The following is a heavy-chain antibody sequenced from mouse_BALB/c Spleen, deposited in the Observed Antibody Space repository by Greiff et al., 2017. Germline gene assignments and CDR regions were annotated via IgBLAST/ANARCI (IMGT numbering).Heavy chain of an antibody. V-gene: IGHV5-4*02. CDR2: ISDGGSYT. Sequence: EVQLVESGGGLVKPGGSLKLSCAASGFTFSDYYMYWVRQTPEKRLEWVATISDGGSYTYYPDSVKGRFTISRDNAKNNLYLQMSSLKSEDTAMYYCARDYGNYGRGFAYWGQGTLVTVSA. CDR1: GFTFSDYY. D-gene: IGHD2-1*01. J-gene: IGHJ3*01. CDR3: ARDYGNYGRGFAY.